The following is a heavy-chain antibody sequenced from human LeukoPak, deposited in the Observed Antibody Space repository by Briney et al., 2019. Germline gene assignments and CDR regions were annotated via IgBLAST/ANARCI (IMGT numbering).Heavy chain of an antibody. D-gene: IGHD5-18*01. J-gene: IGHJ1*01. Sequence: GGSLRLSCAASGFTLSSYSMSWVRQAPGKGLEWVSSINGSGDATKYADSVMGRFTISRDNSKNTLYLQMNSLRAEDTAVYYCAREGDTAMTIAEYFQHWGQGTLVTVSS. CDR3: AREGDTAMTIAEYFQH. CDR2: INGSGDAT. CDR1: GFTLSSYS. V-gene: IGHV3-23*01.